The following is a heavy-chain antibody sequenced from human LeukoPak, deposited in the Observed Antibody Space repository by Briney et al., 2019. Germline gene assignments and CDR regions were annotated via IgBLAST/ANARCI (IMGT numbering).Heavy chain of an antibody. Sequence: KTSETLSLTCAVYGESFSGYYWSWIRQPPGKGLEWIGEINHSGSTNYNPSLKSRVTISVDTSKNQFSLKLSSVTAADTAVYYCARGLGRSTFFSPNWFDPWGQGTLVTVSS. D-gene: IGHD3-16*01. J-gene: IGHJ5*02. CDR1: GESFSGYY. V-gene: IGHV4-34*01. CDR2: INHSGST. CDR3: ARGLGRSTFFSPNWFDP.